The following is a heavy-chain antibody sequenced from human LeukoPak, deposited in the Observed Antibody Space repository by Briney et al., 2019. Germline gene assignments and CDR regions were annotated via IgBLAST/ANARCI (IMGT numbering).Heavy chain of an antibody. D-gene: IGHD3-9*01. CDR2: ISSSSSYI. CDR1: GFTFSSYS. Sequence: GGSLRLSCAASGFTFSSYSMNWVRQAPGKGLEWVSSISSSSSYIYYADSVKGRFTISRDNAKNSLYLQMNSLRAEGTAVYYCARDYQVYYEILTGPRYFDYWGQGTLVTVSS. CDR3: ARDYQVYYEILTGPRYFDY. V-gene: IGHV3-21*01. J-gene: IGHJ4*02.